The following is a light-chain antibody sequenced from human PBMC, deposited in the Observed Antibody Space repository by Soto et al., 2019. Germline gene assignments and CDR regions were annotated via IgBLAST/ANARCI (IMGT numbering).Light chain of an antibody. CDR3: QQSNSIPPWT. V-gene: IGKV1-39*01. J-gene: IGKJ1*01. Sequence: DLRMTQSPTSLSASVGDRVTINCQVRQSISKYLNWYQHKPGKGPKLLIYRASTLQSGVPSRFSGSGSGTDFTLTISSLQPEDVATYYCQQSNSIPPWTFGQGTKVDI. CDR2: RAS. CDR1: QSISKY.